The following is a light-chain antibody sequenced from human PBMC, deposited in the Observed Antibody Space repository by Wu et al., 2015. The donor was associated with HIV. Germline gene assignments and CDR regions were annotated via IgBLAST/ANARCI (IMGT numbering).Light chain of an antibody. CDR1: QSVSAF. CDR3: QQGXNWPLT. V-gene: IGKV3-11*01. CDR2: GAS. Sequence: EIVLTQSPGTLSLSPGERATLSCRSSQSVSAFLAWYQQKPGQAPRLLIYGASNRAAGIPDTFSGSGSGTDFTLTISSLEPEDFAFYYCQQGXNWPLTFGQGHDWRLN. J-gene: IGKJ5*01.